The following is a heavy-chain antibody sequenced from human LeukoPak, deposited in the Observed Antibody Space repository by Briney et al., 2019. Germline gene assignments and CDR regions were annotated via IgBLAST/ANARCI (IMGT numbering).Heavy chain of an antibody. CDR3: AKGRRFSFWSGYYTEYYFDY. CDR1: GFTFSSYA. CDR2: ISGSGGST. V-gene: IGHV3-23*01. J-gene: IGHJ4*02. Sequence: GGSLRLSCAASGFTFSSYAMSWVRQAPGKGLEWVSAISGSGGSTYYADSVKGRFTISRDNSKNTLYLQMNSLRAEDTAVYYCAKGRRFSFWSGYYTEYYFDYWGQGTLVTVSS. D-gene: IGHD3-3*01.